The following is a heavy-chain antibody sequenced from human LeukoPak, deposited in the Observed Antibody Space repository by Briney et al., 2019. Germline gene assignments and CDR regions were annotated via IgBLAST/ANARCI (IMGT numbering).Heavy chain of an antibody. V-gene: IGHV4-39*01. D-gene: IGHD2-2*01. CDR3: VFHCSSTSCYGDY. CDR1: GGSISSSSYY. CDR2: IYYSGST. J-gene: IGHJ4*02. Sequence: SETLSLTCTVSGGSISSSSYYWGWIRQPPGKGLEWIGSIYYSGSTYYNPALKSRLTISVDTSKNQFSLKLSSVTAAETAVYYCVFHCSSTSCYGDYWGQGTLVTVSS.